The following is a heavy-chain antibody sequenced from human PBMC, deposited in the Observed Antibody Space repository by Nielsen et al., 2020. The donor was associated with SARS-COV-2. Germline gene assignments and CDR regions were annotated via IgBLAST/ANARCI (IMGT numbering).Heavy chain of an antibody. Sequence: SLKISCAASGFTFSSYAMHWVRQAPGKGLEWVAVISYDGSNKYYADSVKGRFTISRDNSKNTLYLQMNSLRAEDTAVYYCARGAGITIFGVVTSEAFDIWGQGTMVTVSS. J-gene: IGHJ3*02. CDR3: ARGAGITIFGVVTSEAFDI. V-gene: IGHV3-30-3*01. CDR1: GFTFSSYA. D-gene: IGHD3-3*01. CDR2: ISYDGSNK.